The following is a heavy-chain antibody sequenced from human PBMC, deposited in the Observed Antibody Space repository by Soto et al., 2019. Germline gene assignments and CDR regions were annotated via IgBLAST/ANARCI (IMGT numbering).Heavy chain of an antibody. CDR2: ISWNSGSI. D-gene: IGHD3-10*01. V-gene: IGHV3-9*01. J-gene: IGHJ6*03. CDR3: VKGSAPAFDYYGLGSPNKYYMDV. Sequence: GGSLRLSCAASGFTFDDYAMHWVRQVPGKGLEWVSGISWNSGSIGYADSVKGRCTISRDNAKNSLYLQMNSLRPEDTALYYCVKGSAPAFDYYGLGSPNKYYMDVWGKGTTVTVSS. CDR1: GFTFDDYA.